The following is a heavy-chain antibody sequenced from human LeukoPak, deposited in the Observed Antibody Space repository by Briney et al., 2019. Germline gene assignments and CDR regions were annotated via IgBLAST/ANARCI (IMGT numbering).Heavy chain of an antibody. CDR3: VSLGVGYCTNGVCYPPDSVAYMDV. V-gene: IGHV1-69*06. Sequence: SVQVSCKPSRGTFSSYALSWVRQAPGQGVEWMGGIIPIFGTANYAQKFQGRVTITADKSTSTAYMELSRLRSDDKAVYYCVSLGVGYCTNGVCYPPDSVAYMDVWGKGNTVTVSS. CDR1: RGTFSSYA. CDR2: IIPIFGTA. D-gene: IGHD2-8*01. J-gene: IGHJ6*03.